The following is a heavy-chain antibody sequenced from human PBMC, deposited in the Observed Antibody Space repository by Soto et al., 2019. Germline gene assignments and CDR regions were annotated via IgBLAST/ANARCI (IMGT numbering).Heavy chain of an antibody. CDR2: ISGSGGST. Sequence: GGSLRLSCAASGFTFSSYAMSWVRQAPGKRLEWVSAISGSGGSTYYADSVKGRFTISRDNSKNTLYLQMNSLRAEDTAVYYCARGYCSSTSCYYYYYYGMDVWGQGXTVTVSS. CDR1: GFTFSSYA. D-gene: IGHD2-2*01. CDR3: ARGYCSSTSCYYYYYYGMDV. V-gene: IGHV3-23*01. J-gene: IGHJ6*02.